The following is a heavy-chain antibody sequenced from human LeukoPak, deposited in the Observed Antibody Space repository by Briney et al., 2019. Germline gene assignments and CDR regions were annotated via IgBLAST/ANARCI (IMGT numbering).Heavy chain of an antibody. Sequence: PGRSLRLSCAASGFTFSSYAMHWVRQAPGKGLEWVAVISYDGSNKYCADSVKGRFTISRDNSKNTLYLQMNSLRAEDTAVYYCARETSYYDFWSGYHIWGQGTMVTVSS. CDR1: GFTFSSYA. J-gene: IGHJ3*02. V-gene: IGHV3-30-3*01. D-gene: IGHD3-3*01. CDR3: ARETSYYDFWSGYHI. CDR2: ISYDGSNK.